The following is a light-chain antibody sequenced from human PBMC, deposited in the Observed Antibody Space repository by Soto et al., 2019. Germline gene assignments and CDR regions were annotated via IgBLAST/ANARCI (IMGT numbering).Light chain of an antibody. Sequence: QSVLTQPASVSGSPGQSITISCTGTSSDVGGYNYVSWYQQHPGKAPKLMIYDVSNRPSGVSNRFSGSKSGNTASLTISGLPAEDEADYYCSSYTSSSNPYVFGTGTKLTVL. CDR1: SSDVGGYNY. CDR3: SSYTSSSNPYV. V-gene: IGLV2-14*01. J-gene: IGLJ1*01. CDR2: DVS.